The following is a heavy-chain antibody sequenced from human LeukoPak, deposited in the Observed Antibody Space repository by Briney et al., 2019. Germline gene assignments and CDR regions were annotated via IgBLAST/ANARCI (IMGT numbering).Heavy chain of an antibody. Sequence: PSETLSLTCTVSGGSISSSNYYWGWIRQPPGEGLEWIGSIYYSGSTYYNPSLKSRVTISVGTSKNQFSLKLSSVTAADTAVYYCARGYCSGGSCYSRGGYFDYWGQGTLVTVSS. V-gene: IGHV4-39*01. CDR2: IYYSGST. J-gene: IGHJ4*02. CDR3: ARGYCSGGSCYSRGGYFDY. D-gene: IGHD2-15*01. CDR1: GGSISSSNYY.